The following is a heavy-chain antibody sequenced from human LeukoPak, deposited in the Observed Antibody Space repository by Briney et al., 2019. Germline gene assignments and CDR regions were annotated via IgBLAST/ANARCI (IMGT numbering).Heavy chain of an antibody. CDR2: ISSSGSTI. CDR3: AREISGERTYYFDY. J-gene: IGHJ4*02. Sequence: GGSLRLSCAASGYTFSDYYMSWIRQAPGKGLEWVSYISSSGSTIYYADSVRGRFTISRDNAKNSLYLQMNSLRAEDTAVYYCAREISGERTYYFDYWGQGTLVTVSS. V-gene: IGHV3-11*01. CDR1: GYTFSDYY. D-gene: IGHD1-26*01.